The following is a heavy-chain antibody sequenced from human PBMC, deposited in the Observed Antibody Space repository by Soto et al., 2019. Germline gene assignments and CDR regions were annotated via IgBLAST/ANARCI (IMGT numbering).Heavy chain of an antibody. V-gene: IGHV4-39*01. Sequence: XETLSLTCTVSGCSIYRRGCYWGWIRQPPGRGLEWIGNIDYNGVTYSNPSLKSRVTISRDTSKNQFSLKLTSVTAADTALYYCGKVLVGATGHTDSDYWGPGTLVTVSS. CDR1: GCSIYRRGCY. D-gene: IGHD2-15*01. CDR2: IDYNGVT. J-gene: IGHJ4*02. CDR3: GKVLVGATGHTDSDY.